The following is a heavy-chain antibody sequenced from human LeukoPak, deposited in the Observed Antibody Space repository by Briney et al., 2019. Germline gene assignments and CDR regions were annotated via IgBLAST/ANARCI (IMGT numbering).Heavy chain of an antibody. V-gene: IGHV3-7*01. D-gene: IGHD6-13*01. J-gene: IGHJ4*02. Sequence: GGSLRLSCAASGFTFSSYWMSWVRQAPGKGLEWVANIKQDGSEKYYVDSVKGRFTISRDNAEKSLFLQMNSLRAEDTALYYCARDPTAAGADYWGQGTLVTVSS. CDR2: IKQDGSEK. CDR1: GFTFSSYW. CDR3: ARDPTAAGADY.